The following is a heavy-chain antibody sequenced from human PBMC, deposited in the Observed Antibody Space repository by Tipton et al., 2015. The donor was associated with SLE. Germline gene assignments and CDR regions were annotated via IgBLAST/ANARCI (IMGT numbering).Heavy chain of an antibody. J-gene: IGHJ4*02. V-gene: IGHV1-46*01. D-gene: IGHD3-3*01. CDR3: AREVAFGVPIS. CDR2: INPSGGST. Sequence: QLVQSGAEVKKPGASVKVSCKASGYTFTSYYMHWVRQAPGQGLEWMGIINPSGGSTSYAQKFQGRVTMTRDTSTSTVYMELSSLRSEDTAVYYWAREVAFGVPISWGQGPLVPVSS. CDR1: GYTFTSYY.